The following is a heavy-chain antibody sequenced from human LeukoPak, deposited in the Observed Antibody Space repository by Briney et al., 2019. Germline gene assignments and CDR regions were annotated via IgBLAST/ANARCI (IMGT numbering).Heavy chain of an antibody. CDR3: ARDNYYDSSGYYNPTLLYYYYGMDV. V-gene: IGHV3-30-3*01. CDR2: ISYDGSNK. Sequence: GGSLRLSCAASGFTFSSYAMHWVRQAPGKGLEWVAVISYDGSNKYYADSVKGRFTISRDNSKNTLYLQMNSLRAEDTAVYYCARDNYYDSSGYYNPTLLYYYYGMDVWGQGTTVTVSS. J-gene: IGHJ6*02. CDR1: GFTFSSYA. D-gene: IGHD3-22*01.